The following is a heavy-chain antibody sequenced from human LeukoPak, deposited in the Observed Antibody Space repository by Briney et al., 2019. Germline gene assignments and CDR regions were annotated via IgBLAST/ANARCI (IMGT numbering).Heavy chain of an antibody. CDR2: ISAYNGNT. D-gene: IGHD3-16*01. Sequence: GASVKVSCKAFGYTFTSYGISWVRQAPGQGLEWMGWISAYNGNTNYAQKLQGGVTMTTDTSTSTAYMELRSLRSDDTAVYYCARNMITFGGVLFRRFDPWGQGTLVTVSS. CDR3: ARNMITFGGVLFRRFDP. J-gene: IGHJ5*02. CDR1: GYTFTSYG. V-gene: IGHV1-18*01.